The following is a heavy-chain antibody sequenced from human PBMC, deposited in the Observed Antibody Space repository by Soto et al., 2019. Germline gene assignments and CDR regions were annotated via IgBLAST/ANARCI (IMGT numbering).Heavy chain of an antibody. J-gene: IGHJ4*02. CDR3: ARPGRDWGALHY. CDR2: IYYSGST. CDR1: NDSISTYY. D-gene: IGHD7-27*01. Sequence: QVQLQESGPGLVKPSETLSLTCTVSNDSISTYYWTWIRQPPGKGLEWIGFIYYSGSTNYNPSLPSXLTISVDTSKNQFSLKMNSVTAADTAVYYCARPGRDWGALHYWGQGTLVTVSS. V-gene: IGHV4-59*08.